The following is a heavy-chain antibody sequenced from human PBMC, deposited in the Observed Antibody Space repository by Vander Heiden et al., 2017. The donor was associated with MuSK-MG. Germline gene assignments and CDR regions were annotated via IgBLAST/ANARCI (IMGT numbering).Heavy chain of an antibody. CDR1: GFTFSSYS. CDR2: ISSSSSYI. Sequence: ASGFTFSSYSMNWVRQAPGKGLEWVSSISSSSSYIYYADSVKGRFTISRDNAKNSLYLQMNSLRAEDTAVYYCARVPGGIVVVVAAWTRDLDYWGQGTLVTVSS. V-gene: IGHV3-21*03. D-gene: IGHD2-15*01. CDR3: ARVPGGIVVVVAAWTRDLDY. J-gene: IGHJ4*02.